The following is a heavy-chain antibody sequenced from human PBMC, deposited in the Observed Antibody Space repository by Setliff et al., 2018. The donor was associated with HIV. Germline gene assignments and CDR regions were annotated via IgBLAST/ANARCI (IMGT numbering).Heavy chain of an antibody. CDR1: GFNFDAYA. CDR3: ARDLDAGTTKIFDY. CDR2: ISYDGSNQ. D-gene: IGHD1-1*01. Sequence: LSCAASGFNFDAYAMHWVRQSPGKGPEWVALISYDGSNQYYRDSVKGRFTISRDNSKKMLYLQMNILRPEDTGVYYCARDLDAGTTKIFDYWGQGTLVTVSS. V-gene: IGHV3-30*04. J-gene: IGHJ4*02.